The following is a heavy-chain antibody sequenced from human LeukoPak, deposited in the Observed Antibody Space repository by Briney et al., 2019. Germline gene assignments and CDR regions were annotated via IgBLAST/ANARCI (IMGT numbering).Heavy chain of an antibody. Sequence: GGSLRLSCAASGFTLSTYTMIWVRQAPGKGLEWISYISSSNTIEYADSVKGRFTVSRDNAKNSLYLQMNSLRVEDTAVYYCARDSGPIFGVAPIGWFDPWGQGTLVTVSS. J-gene: IGHJ5*02. CDR3: ARDSGPIFGVAPIGWFDP. V-gene: IGHV3-48*01. CDR2: ISSSNTI. D-gene: IGHD3-3*01. CDR1: GFTLSTYT.